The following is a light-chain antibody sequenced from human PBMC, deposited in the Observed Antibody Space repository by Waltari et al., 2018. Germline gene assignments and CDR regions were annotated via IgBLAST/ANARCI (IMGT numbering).Light chain of an antibody. CDR3: QQYGSSPYT. J-gene: IGKJ2*01. CDR2: GAS. Sequence: EIVLTQSPGTLSLSPGDRATLSCRASQSVSSSHLPGYPQKPCQAPRLLSYGASSRATGIPDRFSGSGSGTDFTLTISRLEPEDFAVYYCQQYGSSPYTFGQGTKLEIK. V-gene: IGKV3-20*01. CDR1: QSVSSSH.